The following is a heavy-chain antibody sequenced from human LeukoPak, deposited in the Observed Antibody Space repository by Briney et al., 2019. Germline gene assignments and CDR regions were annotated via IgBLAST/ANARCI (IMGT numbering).Heavy chain of an antibody. CDR2: INPSGGST. Sequence: ASVKVSCKASGYAFTNYYMHWVRQAPGQGLEWMGIINPSGGSTSYAQKFQGRVTMTSDTSTSTVYMEMSSLRSEDTAVYHCARPYDASGYYYFQYWGQGTLVTVSS. V-gene: IGHV1-46*01. J-gene: IGHJ1*01. D-gene: IGHD3-22*01. CDR1: GYAFTNYY. CDR3: ARPYDASGYYYFQY.